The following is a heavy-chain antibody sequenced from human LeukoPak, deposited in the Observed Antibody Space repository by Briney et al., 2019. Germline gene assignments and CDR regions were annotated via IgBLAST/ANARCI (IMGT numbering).Heavy chain of an antibody. Sequence: SGTLSLTCAVSGDSIISENWWNWVRQSPGKGLEWIGEIYHGGRSNYNPSLKSRVTISVDTSKNQFSLRLSSVTAADTAVYYCARAPVWQSHYDFDYWGQGTLVTVSS. CDR3: ARAPVWQSHYDFDY. V-gene: IGHV4-4*02. CDR1: GDSIISENW. CDR2: IYHGGRS. D-gene: IGHD4-17*01. J-gene: IGHJ4*02.